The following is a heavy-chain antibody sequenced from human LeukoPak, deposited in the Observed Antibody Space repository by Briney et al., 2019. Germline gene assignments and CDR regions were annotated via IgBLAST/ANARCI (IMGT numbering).Heavy chain of an antibody. D-gene: IGHD5-18*01. CDR3: ARGGPRRGYSYGPTKNFDY. J-gene: IGHJ4*02. CDR1: GYTFTGYY. CDR2: INPNSGGT. V-gene: IGHV1-2*06. Sequence: GASVKVSCKASGYTFTGYYMHWVRQAPGQGLEWMGRINPNSGGTNYAQKFQGRVTMTRDTSISTAHMELSRLRSDDTAVYYCARGGPRRGYSYGPTKNFDYWGQGTLVTVSS.